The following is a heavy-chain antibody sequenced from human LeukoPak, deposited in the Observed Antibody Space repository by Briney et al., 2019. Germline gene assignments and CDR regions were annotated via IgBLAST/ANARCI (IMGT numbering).Heavy chain of an antibody. V-gene: IGHV4-61*02. J-gene: IGHJ3*02. CDR1: GGSISSSSYY. CDR2: IYTSGST. D-gene: IGHD3-9*01. CDR3: ARGRYFDWLVTSDAFDI. Sequence: SETLSLTCTVSGGSISSSSYYWSWIRQPAGKGLEWIGRIYTSGSTNYNPSLKSRVTISVDTSKNQFSLKLSSVTAADTAVYYCARGRYFDWLVTSDAFDIWGQGTMVTVSS.